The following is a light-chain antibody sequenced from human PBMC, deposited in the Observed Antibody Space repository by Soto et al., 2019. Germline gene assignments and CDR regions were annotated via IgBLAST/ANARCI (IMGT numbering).Light chain of an antibody. J-gene: IGKJ1*01. CDR1: QSIGTW. Sequence: DIQMTQSPSTLSASVGDRVTITCRASQSIGTWLAWYQQKPGKAPKLLIYEASSLESGVPSRFSGSGSGTEFTLAISSLQPDDFVIYWCQQSNTYPWTFGQGTKVEVK. CDR3: QQSNTYPWT. CDR2: EAS. V-gene: IGKV1-5*01.